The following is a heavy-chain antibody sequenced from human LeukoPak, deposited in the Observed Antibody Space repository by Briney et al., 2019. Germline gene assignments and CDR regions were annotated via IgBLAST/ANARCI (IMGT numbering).Heavy chain of an antibody. CDR3: ARGLISRDGYNSFYFDY. CDR1: GFTVSSNY. CDR2: IYSGGTI. J-gene: IGHJ4*02. V-gene: IGHV3-66*01. D-gene: IGHD5-24*01. Sequence: PGGSLRLSCAASGFTVSSNYMSWVRQAPGKGLEWVSVIYSGGTIYYADSVKGRFTISRDLSKNMLYLQMNSLRAEDTAVYYRARGLISRDGYNSFYFDYWGQGTLVTVSS.